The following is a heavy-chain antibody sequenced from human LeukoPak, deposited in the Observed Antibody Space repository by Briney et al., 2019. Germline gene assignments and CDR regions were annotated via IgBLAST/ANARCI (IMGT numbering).Heavy chain of an antibody. V-gene: IGHV3-30*04. Sequence: GGSLRLSCAASGFTFSSYAMHWVRQAPGKGLEWVAVISYDGSNKYYADSVKGRFTISRDNSKNTLYLQVNSLRAEDTAVYYCAKVRWGSDNALDSWGQGTLVTVSS. J-gene: IGHJ4*02. D-gene: IGHD3-16*01. CDR2: ISYDGSNK. CDR1: GFTFSSYA. CDR3: AKVRWGSDNALDS.